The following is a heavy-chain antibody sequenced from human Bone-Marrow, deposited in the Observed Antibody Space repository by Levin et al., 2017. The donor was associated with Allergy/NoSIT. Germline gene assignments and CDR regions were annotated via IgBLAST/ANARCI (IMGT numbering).Heavy chain of an antibody. CDR2: IKRKIDGETT. CDR1: GFTFNNAW. J-gene: IGHJ4*02. D-gene: IGHD5-24*01. CDR3: TTGSVEGY. Sequence: PGGSLRLSCAASGFTFNNAWMNWVRQAPGKGLEWVGRIKRKIDGETTDYAAPVEGRFTISRDDSRNTLHLQMNSLQTDDTAVYYCTTGSVEGYWGQGTLVTVSS. V-gene: IGHV3-15*01.